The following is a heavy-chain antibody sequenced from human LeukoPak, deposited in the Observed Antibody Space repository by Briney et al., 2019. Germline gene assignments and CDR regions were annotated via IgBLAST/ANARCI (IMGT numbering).Heavy chain of an antibody. CDR2: IRYDGSNK. Sequence: PGESLPLSCSASGFTFNTYVMLGLRQAPAKGVEGVAFIRYDGSNKYADSVKGRFTISRDNSKNTLFLQMNSLRAEDTAVYYCAKDGGTHGEYYSYYMDVWGKGTTVTVSS. CDR3: AKDGGTHGEYYSYYMDV. J-gene: IGHJ6*03. D-gene: IGHD2-15*01. V-gene: IGHV3-30*02. CDR1: GFTFNTYV.